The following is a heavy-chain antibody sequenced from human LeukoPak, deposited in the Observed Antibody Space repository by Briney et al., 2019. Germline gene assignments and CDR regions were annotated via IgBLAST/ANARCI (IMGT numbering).Heavy chain of an antibody. CDR1: GFSFSSYA. D-gene: IGHD1-26*01. V-gene: IGHV3-23*01. CDR3: AKDRGSYRLFDY. Sequence: GGSLRLSCAASGFSFSSYAMSWVRQAPGKGLEWVSSTRGSGDNTYYADSVKGRFTISRDNSENTLYLQMNSLRAEDTAIYFCAKDRGSYRLFDYWGQGTLVTVSS. J-gene: IGHJ4*02. CDR2: TRGSGDNT.